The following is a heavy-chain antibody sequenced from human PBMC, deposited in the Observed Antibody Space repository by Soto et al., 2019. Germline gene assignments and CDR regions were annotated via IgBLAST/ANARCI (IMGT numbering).Heavy chain of an antibody. J-gene: IGHJ2*01. CDR1: GFTFSSYE. CDR3: ARAPGDYVYFDL. Sequence: GSLRLSFAASGFTFSSYEMNWVRQAPVKGLEWVSYISSSGSTIYYADSVKGRFTISRDNAKNSLYLQMNSLRAEDTAVYYCARAPGDYVYFDLWGPGTLVPVSP. CDR2: ISSSGSTI. V-gene: IGHV3-48*03. D-gene: IGHD4-17*01.